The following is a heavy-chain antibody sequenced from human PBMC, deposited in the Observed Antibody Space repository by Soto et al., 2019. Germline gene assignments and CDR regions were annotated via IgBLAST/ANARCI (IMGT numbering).Heavy chain of an antibody. CDR2: IIPIFGTI. CDR3: ARDKSADSSGYLYYFDY. D-gene: IGHD3-22*01. Sequence: SVKVSCKPSGGTFSSDAITWVRQAPGQGLEWMGGIIPIFGTINYAQKFQGRVTITADKSTTTAYMELSSLRSEDTAVYYCARDKSADSSGYLYYFDYWGQGTLVTVSS. V-gene: IGHV1-69*06. CDR1: GGTFSSDA. J-gene: IGHJ4*02.